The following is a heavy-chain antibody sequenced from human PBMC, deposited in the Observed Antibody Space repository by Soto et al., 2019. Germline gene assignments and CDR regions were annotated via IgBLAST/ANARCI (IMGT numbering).Heavy chain of an antibody. CDR3: AREPRQGDRIYYFDY. Sequence: PSETLSLTCTVSSGSISTYSWNWIRQPPRKGLERVGYLSDIGTTNYNPSLQSRVTISVDTSKNQFSLKLSSVTAADTAVYYCAREPRQGDRIYYFDYWGPGALVTVSS. CDR2: LSDIGTT. D-gene: IGHD2-21*02. CDR1: SGSISTYS. V-gene: IGHV4-59*01. J-gene: IGHJ4*02.